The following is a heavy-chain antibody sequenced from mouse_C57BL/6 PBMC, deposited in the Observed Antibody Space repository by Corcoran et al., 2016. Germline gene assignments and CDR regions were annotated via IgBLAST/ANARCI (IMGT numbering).Heavy chain of an antibody. CDR1: GYTFTDYY. Sequence: QVQLQQSGPELVKPGASVKISCKASGYTFTDYYINWVKQRPGQGLEWIGWIFPGSGSTYYNEKFKGKATLTVDKSSSTAYMELRSLTSEDSAVYYCARRDRSWYFDVWGTGTTVTVSS. CDR3: ARRDRSWYFDV. CDR2: IFPGSGST. D-gene: IGHD3-3*01. V-gene: IGHV1-75*01. J-gene: IGHJ1*03.